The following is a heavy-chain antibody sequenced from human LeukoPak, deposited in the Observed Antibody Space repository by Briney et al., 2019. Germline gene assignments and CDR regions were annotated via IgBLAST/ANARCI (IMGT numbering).Heavy chain of an antibody. Sequence: GASVKVSCKASGYTFTSYAMHWVRQAPGQRLEWMGWINAGNGNTKYSQKFQGRVTITRDKSTSTAYMELSSLRSEDTAVYYCASYGSSRAVLPQLRYYYCYMDVWGKGTTATVSS. V-gene: IGHV1-3*01. CDR3: ASYGSSRAVLPQLRYYYCYMDV. CDR2: INAGNGNT. CDR1: GYTFTSYA. D-gene: IGHD6-13*01. J-gene: IGHJ6*03.